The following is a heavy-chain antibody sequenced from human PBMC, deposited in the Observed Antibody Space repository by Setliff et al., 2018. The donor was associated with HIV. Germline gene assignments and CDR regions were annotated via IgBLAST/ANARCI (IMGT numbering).Heavy chain of an antibody. CDR1: GYTFTSYW. CDR2: IYPGDSDT. J-gene: IGHJ3*02. CDR3: ARHRHTAAGTLDAFDI. D-gene: IGHD6-13*01. Sequence: PGESLKISCQGSGYTFTSYWIGWVRQMPGKGLEWMGIIYPGDSDTRYSPSFQGRVTISADKSINTAYLQWSSLQASDTAIYYCARHRHTAAGTLDAFDIWGQGTVVTVSS. V-gene: IGHV5-51*01.